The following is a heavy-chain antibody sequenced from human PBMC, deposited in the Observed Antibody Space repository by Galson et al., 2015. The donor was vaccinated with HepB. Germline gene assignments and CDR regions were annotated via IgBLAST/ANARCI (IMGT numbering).Heavy chain of an antibody. CDR1: GFSLSTRGMR. V-gene: IGHV2-70*04. J-gene: IGHJ3*02. D-gene: IGHD2-15*01. CDR3: ARIGSRFHDAFDI. Sequence: PALVKPTQTLTLTCTFSGFSLSTRGMRVSWIRQPPGKALAWLARIDWDDDKFYSTPLKTRLTISKDTSKNQVVLTMTNMDPVDTATYYCARIGSRFHDAFDIWGQGTMVTVSS. CDR2: IDWDDDK.